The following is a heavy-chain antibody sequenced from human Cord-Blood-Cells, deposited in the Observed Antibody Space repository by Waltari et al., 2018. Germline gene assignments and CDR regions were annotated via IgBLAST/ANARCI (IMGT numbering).Heavy chain of an antibody. CDR3: AREYSSSSEPILDAFDI. Sequence: QVQLVQSGAEVKKTGSSVKVSCKASGGTFSSYAISWVRQAPGQGLEWMGRIIPILGIANYAQKFQGRVTITADKSTSTAYMELSSLRSEDTAVYYCAREYSSSSEPILDAFDIWGQGTMVTVSS. CDR1: GGTFSSYA. CDR2: IIPILGIA. D-gene: IGHD6-6*01. J-gene: IGHJ3*02. V-gene: IGHV1-69*09.